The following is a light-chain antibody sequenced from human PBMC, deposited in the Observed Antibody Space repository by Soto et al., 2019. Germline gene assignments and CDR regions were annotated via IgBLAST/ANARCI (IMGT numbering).Light chain of an antibody. CDR3: QRYYNSPFP. CDR1: QSVSSTY. V-gene: IGKV3-20*01. CDR2: GAS. Sequence: EIVLTQSPATLSSSPGERATLSCRASQSVSSTYLAWYQQKPGQAPRLLIYGASSRATGILDRFSGSGSGTDVTLTISRLEPDDFAVYYCQRYYNSPFPFGQGTKLEIK. J-gene: IGKJ2*01.